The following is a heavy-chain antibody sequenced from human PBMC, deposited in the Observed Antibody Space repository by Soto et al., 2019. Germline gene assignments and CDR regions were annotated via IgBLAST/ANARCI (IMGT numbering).Heavy chain of an antibody. V-gene: IGHV1-46*03. D-gene: IGHD5-18*01. CDR1: GYTFTSYG. J-gene: IGHJ6*02. CDR2: INASGGNT. CDR3: ARGHSIQLWSQEDV. Sequence: ASVKVSCKASGYTFTSYGISWVRQTPGQGLEWMGIINASGGNTSYAQKFQGRVTMTRDTSTSTVYMELSSLRSEDTAVYYCARGHSIQLWSQEDVWGQGTTVTVSS.